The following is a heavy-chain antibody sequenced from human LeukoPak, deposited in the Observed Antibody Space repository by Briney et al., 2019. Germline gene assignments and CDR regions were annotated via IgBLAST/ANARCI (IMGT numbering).Heavy chain of an antibody. CDR1: GGSIRGYY. CDR3: ARHLAARSGAARYLDG. Sequence: SETLSLTCTVPGGSIRGYYWSWIPEPPGKGLEWIGYTKYSGSTDYNPSLKTRVTISVDSSNNPFSLRLSSVTAADAVIYCWARHLAARSGAARYLDGGGQGRLVTV. J-gene: IGHJ4*02. V-gene: IGHV4-59*08. CDR2: TKYSGST. D-gene: IGHD4/OR15-4a*01.